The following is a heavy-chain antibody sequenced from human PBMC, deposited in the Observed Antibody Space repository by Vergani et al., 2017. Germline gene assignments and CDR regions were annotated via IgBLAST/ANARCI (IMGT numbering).Heavy chain of an antibody. D-gene: IGHD4-17*01. CDR3: AKDQVYYGDYGTFDY. CDR1: GFTFSSYA. Sequence: QVQLVESGGGVVQPGRSLRLSCAASGFTFSSYAMHWVRQAPGKGLEWVAVIWYDGSNKYYADSVKGRFTISRDNSKNTLYLQMNSLRAEDTAVYYCAKDQVYYGDYGTFDYWGQGTLVTVSS. V-gene: IGHV3-33*06. J-gene: IGHJ4*02. CDR2: IWYDGSNK.